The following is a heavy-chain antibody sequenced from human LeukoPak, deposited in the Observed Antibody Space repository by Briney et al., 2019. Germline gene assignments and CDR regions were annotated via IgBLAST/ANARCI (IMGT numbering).Heavy chain of an antibody. CDR1: GFTFSSYA. Sequence: GGSLRLSCAASGFTFSSYAMHWVRQAPGKGLEYVSAISSNGGSTYYANSVKGRFTISRDNSKNTLYLQMGSLRAEDMAVYYCARVRGYDYDYWGQGTLVTVSS. J-gene: IGHJ4*02. CDR2: ISSNGGST. D-gene: IGHD5-12*01. V-gene: IGHV3-64*01. CDR3: ARVRGYDYDY.